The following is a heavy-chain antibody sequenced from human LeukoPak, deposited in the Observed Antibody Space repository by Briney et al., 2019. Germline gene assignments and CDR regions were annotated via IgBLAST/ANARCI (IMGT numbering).Heavy chain of an antibody. D-gene: IGHD2-2*01. CDR1: GFTFSSYA. J-gene: IGHJ3*02. CDR3: AKGFRGCSNTSCLYAFDI. CDR2: ISGSGGST. V-gene: IGHV3-23*01. Sequence: GGSLRLSCAASGFTFSSYAMSWVRQAPGKGLEWVSAISGSGGSTYYADSVKGRFTISRDNSKNTLYLQMNSLRAEDTAVYYCAKGFRGCSNTSCLYAFDIWGQGTMVTVSS.